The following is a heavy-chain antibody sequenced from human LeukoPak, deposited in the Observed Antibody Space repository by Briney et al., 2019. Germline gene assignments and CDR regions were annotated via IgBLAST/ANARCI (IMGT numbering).Heavy chain of an antibody. Sequence: PSETLSLXCAVYGGSFSGYYWSWIRRPPGKGLEWIGEVNHSGSTNYNPSLKSRVTISVDTSKNQFSLKLSSVTAADTAVYYCARRGDYWGQGTLVTVSS. D-gene: IGHD3-16*01. CDR1: GGSFSGYY. J-gene: IGHJ4*02. V-gene: IGHV4-34*01. CDR3: ARRGDY. CDR2: VNHSGST.